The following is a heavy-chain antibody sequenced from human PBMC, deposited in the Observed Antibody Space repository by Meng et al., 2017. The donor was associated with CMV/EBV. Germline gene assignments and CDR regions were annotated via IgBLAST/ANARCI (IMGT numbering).Heavy chain of an antibody. Sequence: QGSLQGPGPGLVKPSQTLSLPRTVSVGSISSGSYYWSWIRQPAGKGLEWIGRIYTSGSTNYNPSLKSRVTISVDTSKNQFSLKLSSVTAADTAVYYCACWYYYDSSGYQDYWGQGTLVTVSS. CDR1: VGSISSGSYY. D-gene: IGHD3-22*01. V-gene: IGHV4-61*02. CDR2: IYTSGST. CDR3: ACWYYYDSSGYQDY. J-gene: IGHJ4*02.